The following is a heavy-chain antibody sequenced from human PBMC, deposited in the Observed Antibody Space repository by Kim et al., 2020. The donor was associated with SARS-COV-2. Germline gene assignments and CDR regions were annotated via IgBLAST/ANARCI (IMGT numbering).Heavy chain of an antibody. Sequence: YSIDSVKGPYTISRDSTKNSLYLQMDSRRAEDTAVYYCARSSAGSWFVDYWGQGTLVTVSS. CDR3: ARSSAGSWFVDY. J-gene: IGHJ4*02. V-gene: IGHV3-7*04. D-gene: IGHD6-13*01.